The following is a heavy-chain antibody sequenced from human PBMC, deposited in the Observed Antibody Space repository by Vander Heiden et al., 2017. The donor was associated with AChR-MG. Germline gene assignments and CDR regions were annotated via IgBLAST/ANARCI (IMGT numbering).Heavy chain of an antibody. CDR3: ARNALYQPLDLITIFGVPLSTDYYYGMDV. CDR2: IYYSGST. V-gene: IGHV4-39*01. CDR1: GGSISSSSYY. J-gene: IGHJ6*02. D-gene: IGHD3-3*01. Sequence: QLQLQESGPGLVKPSETLSLTCTVSGGSISSSSYYWGWIRQPPGKGLEWIGSIYYSGSTYYNPSLKSRVTISVDTSKNQFSLKLSSVTAADTPVYYCARNALYQPLDLITIFGVPLSTDYYYGMDVWGQGTTVTVSS.